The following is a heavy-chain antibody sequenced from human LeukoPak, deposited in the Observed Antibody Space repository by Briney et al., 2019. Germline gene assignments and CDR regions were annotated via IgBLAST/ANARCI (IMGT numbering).Heavy chain of an antibody. CDR2: IYYIGTA. J-gene: IGHJ6*03. V-gene: IGHV4-30-4*01. CDR1: GDSISIGDYR. CDR3: ARARGDSPRIYYYMDV. D-gene: IGHD3-16*01. Sequence: TPSETLSLTCSVSGDSISIGDYRWSWIRQSPGKGLDWIGYIYYIGTAYYNPSLRSRVALSADTSKNQFSLKLNSVTVADSAVYFCARARGDSPRIYYYMDVWGKGTTVTVSS.